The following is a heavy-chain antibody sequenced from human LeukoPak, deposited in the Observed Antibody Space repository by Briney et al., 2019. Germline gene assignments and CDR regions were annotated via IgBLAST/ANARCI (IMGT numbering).Heavy chain of an antibody. V-gene: IGHV3-23*01. J-gene: IGHJ3*01. CDR2: FSATDGST. CDR3: ARCQIAAAGTGALDV. D-gene: IGHD6-13*01. Sequence: GGSLRLSCAASGFTFSTYAMTWVRQAPGKRLEWVSAFSATDGSTQYADSVKGRFTISRDSTTNTLFLQMNSLRAEDTAVYYCARCQIAAAGTGALDVWGQGTMVSVSS. CDR1: GFTFSTYA.